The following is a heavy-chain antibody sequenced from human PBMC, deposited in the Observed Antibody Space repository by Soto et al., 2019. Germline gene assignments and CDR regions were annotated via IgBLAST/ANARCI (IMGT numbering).Heavy chain of an antibody. Sequence: SETLSLTCAVYGGSFSGYYWSWIRQPPGQGLEWIGEINHSGSTNYNPSLKSRVTISVDTSKNQFSLKLSSVTAADTAVYYCATEAIARDSSGQLDYWGQGTLVTVSS. CDR2: INHSGST. V-gene: IGHV4-34*01. CDR1: GGSFSGYY. D-gene: IGHD3-22*01. J-gene: IGHJ4*02. CDR3: ATEAIARDSSGQLDY.